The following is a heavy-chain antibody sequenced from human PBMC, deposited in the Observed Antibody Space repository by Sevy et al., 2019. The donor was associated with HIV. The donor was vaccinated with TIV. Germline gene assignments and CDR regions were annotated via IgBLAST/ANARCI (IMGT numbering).Heavy chain of an antibody. Sequence: SETLSLTCAVYGGSFSGYYWSWIRQPPGKGLEWIGEINHSGSTNYNPSLKSRVTISVDTSKNQFSLKLSSVTAADTAVHSCARHCGSTSCSHAFDIWGQGTMVTVSS. CDR3: ARHCGSTSCSHAFDI. CDR1: GGSFSGYY. CDR2: INHSGST. V-gene: IGHV4-34*01. D-gene: IGHD2-2*01. J-gene: IGHJ3*02.